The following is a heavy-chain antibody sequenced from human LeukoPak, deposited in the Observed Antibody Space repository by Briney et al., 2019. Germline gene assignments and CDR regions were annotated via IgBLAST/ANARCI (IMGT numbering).Heavy chain of an antibody. D-gene: IGHD4-17*01. CDR1: GFTFSTYS. J-gene: IGHJ4*02. Sequence: GGSLRLSCAASGFTFSTYSMNWVRQAPGQGLEWVSYISSSSTTIYYADSVKGRFTISRDNAKNSLYLQMSSLRADDTAVYYCARLSPPTVTTGQFDYWGQGTLVTVSS. CDR2: ISSSSTTI. CDR3: ARLSPPTVTTGQFDY. V-gene: IGHV3-48*01.